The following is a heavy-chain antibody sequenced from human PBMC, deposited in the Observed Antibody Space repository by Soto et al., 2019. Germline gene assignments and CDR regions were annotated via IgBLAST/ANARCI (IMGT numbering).Heavy chain of an antibody. CDR3: ARDGVGYCRSRSCDRDRPQYHFGMDV. D-gene: IGHD2-2*02. V-gene: IGHV3-7*01. J-gene: IGHJ6*02. Sequence: PGGSLRLSCTAPAVTLRNYWMHWARQAPGKGLEWVATIVPDGSEKYYVDSVKGRFTISRDNAKNSLYLQMQSLRAEDSAMYYCARDGVGYCRSRSCDRDRPQYHFGMDVWGQGTTVTVS. CDR2: IVPDGSEK. CDR1: AVTLRNYW.